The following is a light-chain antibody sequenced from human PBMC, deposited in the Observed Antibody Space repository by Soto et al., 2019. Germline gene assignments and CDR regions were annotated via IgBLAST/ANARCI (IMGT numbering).Light chain of an antibody. Sequence: QSVLTQPPSASGTPGQRVTISCSGSSSNIGNNAVTWYQQFPGTAPKLLIYNNNQRPSGVPDRFSGSKSGTSASLAISGLQSEDEADYYCATWDDSLDARGVFGGGTQLPVL. CDR3: ATWDDSLDARGV. V-gene: IGLV1-44*01. CDR2: NNN. J-gene: IGLJ3*02. CDR1: SSNIGNNA.